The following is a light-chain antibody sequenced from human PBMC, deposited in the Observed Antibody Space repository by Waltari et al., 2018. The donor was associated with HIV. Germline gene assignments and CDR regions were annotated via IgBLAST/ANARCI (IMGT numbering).Light chain of an antibody. CDR3: TSYTTVTNNPVV. CDR2: DAL. Sequence: HSALTQPDFVSGPPGHSLPSSCAGNTGYFGGSVLSHCYQHHPGKAPNLVIYDALRRPPGISRRFSGSKSANTASLTISVLQVADEADYFCTSYTTVTNNPVVFGGGTRLTVL. J-gene: IGLJ2*01. CDR1: TGYFGGSVL. V-gene: IGLV2-14*03.